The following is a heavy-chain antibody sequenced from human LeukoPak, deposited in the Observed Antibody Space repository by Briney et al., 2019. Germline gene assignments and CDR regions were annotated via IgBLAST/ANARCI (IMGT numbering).Heavy chain of an antibody. D-gene: IGHD3-10*01. V-gene: IGHV1-18*01. CDR1: GYTFTSYG. J-gene: IGHJ4*02. Sequence: ASVNVSCKASGYTFTSYGISWVRQAPGQGLEWMGWISAYNGNTNYAQKLQGRVTMTTDTSTSTAYMELRSLRPEDTAIYYCARDVGGGGSGSYLNYWGQGTLVTVSS. CDR3: ARDVGGGGSGSYLNY. CDR2: ISAYNGNT.